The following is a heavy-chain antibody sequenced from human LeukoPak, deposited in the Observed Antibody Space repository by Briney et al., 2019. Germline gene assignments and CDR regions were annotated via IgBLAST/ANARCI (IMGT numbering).Heavy chain of an antibody. V-gene: IGHV4-4*07. CDR2: IHSGGVT. Sequence: SETLSLTCNVSGGSITTYYWSWIRQPAGKGLEWIGRIHSGGVTTYNPSFKSRVTMLVDTSKNQVSLILNSVTAADTARYYCARTQSGLGWFGPWGQGTLVTVSS. CDR1: GGSITTYY. J-gene: IGHJ5*02. CDR3: ARTQSGLGWFGP.